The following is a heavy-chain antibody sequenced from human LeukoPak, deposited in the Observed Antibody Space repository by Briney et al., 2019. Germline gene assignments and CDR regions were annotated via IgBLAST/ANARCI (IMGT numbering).Heavy chain of an antibody. CDR3: ARCLNTYYYDSSGYSPEHYYMDV. D-gene: IGHD3-22*01. Sequence: SETVSLTCTVSGGSIDDYFWSWIRQPAGKGLEWIGRVSSSGSTNSNPSLNRRITMSVDTSKTQISLKLSYVTAADTAVYYCARCLNTYYYDSSGYSPEHYYMDVWGTGTAVTVSS. J-gene: IGHJ6*03. V-gene: IGHV4-4*07. CDR2: VSSSGST. CDR1: GGSIDDYF.